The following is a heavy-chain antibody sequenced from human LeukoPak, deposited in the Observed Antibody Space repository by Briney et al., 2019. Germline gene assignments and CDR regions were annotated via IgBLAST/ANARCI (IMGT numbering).Heavy chain of an antibody. CDR3: ARGGFVFDI. D-gene: IGHD2-15*01. Sequence: SETLSPTCTVSGGSVSSGSYYWSWIRQPPGKGLEWIGYIYYSGSTNCNPSLKSRVTISVDTSKNQFSLKLSSVTAADTAVYYCARGGFVFDIWGQGTMVTVSS. J-gene: IGHJ3*02. CDR1: GGSVSSGSYY. CDR2: IYYSGST. V-gene: IGHV4-61*01.